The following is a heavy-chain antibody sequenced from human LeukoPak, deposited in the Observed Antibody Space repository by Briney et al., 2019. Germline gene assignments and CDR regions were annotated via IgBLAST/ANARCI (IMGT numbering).Heavy chain of an antibody. CDR2: INTDGSTT. D-gene: IGHD3-9*01. CDR1: GFTSSSYW. Sequence: PGGSLRLSCAASGFTSSSYWMHWVRQAPGKGLVWVSHINTDGSTTIYADSVKGRFTISRDNAKNTLYLQMNSLRAEDTALYYCAKGPNYDILTGYSYNWFDPWGQGTLVTVSS. V-gene: IGHV3-74*01. CDR3: AKGPNYDILTGYSYNWFDP. J-gene: IGHJ5*02.